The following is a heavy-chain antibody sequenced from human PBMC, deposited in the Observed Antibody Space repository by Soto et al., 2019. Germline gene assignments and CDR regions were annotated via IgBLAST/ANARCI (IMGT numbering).Heavy chain of an antibody. CDR1: GGSISSGGYS. V-gene: IGHV4-30-2*01. CDR2: IYHSGST. D-gene: IGHD2-15*01. J-gene: IGHJ4*02. CDR3: ASYSGAATFDY. Sequence: SETLSLTCAVSGGSISSGGYSWSWIRQPPGKGLEWIGYIYHSGSTYYNPSLKSRVTISVDRSKNQFSLKLSSVTAADTAVYYCASYSGAATFDYWGQVTLVTVSS.